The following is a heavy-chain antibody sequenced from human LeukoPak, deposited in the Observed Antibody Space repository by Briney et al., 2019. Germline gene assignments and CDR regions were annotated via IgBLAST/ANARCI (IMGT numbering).Heavy chain of an antibody. D-gene: IGHD3-3*01. CDR2: ISSSGSTI. V-gene: IGHV3-11*01. CDR3: ARGSCDTIFGVVHDYYYFYMDV. CDR1: GFTFIDYY. Sequence: GGSLRLSCAASGFTFIDYYMSWIRQAPGKGLEWVSYISSSGSTIYYADSVKGRFTISRDNAKNSLYLQMNSLRAEDTAVYYCARGSCDTIFGVVHDYYYFYMDVWGKGTTVTVFS. J-gene: IGHJ6*03.